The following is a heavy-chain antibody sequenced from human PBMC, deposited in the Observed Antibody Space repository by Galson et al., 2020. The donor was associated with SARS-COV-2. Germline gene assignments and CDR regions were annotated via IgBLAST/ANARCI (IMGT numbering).Heavy chain of an antibody. CDR3: AKVGEAPSYDFWSGYPGTLGYYYYYGMDV. D-gene: IGHD3-3*01. V-gene: IGHV3-23*01. CDR2: ISGSGGST. CDR1: GFTFSSYA. Sequence: GGSLRLSCAASGFTFSSYAMSWVRQAPGKGLEWVPAISGSGGSTYYADSVKGRFTISRDNSKNTLYLQMNSLRAEDTAVYYCAKVGEAPSYDFWSGYPGTLGYYYYYGMDVWGQGTTVTVSS. J-gene: IGHJ6*02.